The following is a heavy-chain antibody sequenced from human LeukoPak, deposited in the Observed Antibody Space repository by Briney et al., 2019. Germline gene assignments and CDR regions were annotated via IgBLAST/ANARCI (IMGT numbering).Heavy chain of an antibody. J-gene: IGHJ6*02. CDR1: GFTFDDYA. CDR3: AKAVRYCSSTSCYYDFGMDV. Sequence: GRSLRLSCAASGFTFDDYAMHWVRQAPGKGLEWVPGISWNSGSIGYADSVKGRFTISRDNAKNSLYLQMNSLRAEDTALYYCAKAVRYCSSTSCYYDFGMDVWGQGTTVTVSS. CDR2: ISWNSGSI. D-gene: IGHD2-2*01. V-gene: IGHV3-9*01.